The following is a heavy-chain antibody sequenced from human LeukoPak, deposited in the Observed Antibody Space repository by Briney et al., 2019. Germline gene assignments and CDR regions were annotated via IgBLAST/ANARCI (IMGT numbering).Heavy chain of an antibody. Sequence: GASVKVSCKVSGYTLTELSMHWVRQAPGKGLEWMGGFDPEDGETIYAQKFQGRVTMTEDTSTDTAYMELSSLRSEDTAVYYCATRFEYGDYGVFDYWGQGTLVTVSS. D-gene: IGHD4-17*01. V-gene: IGHV1-24*01. CDR1: GYTLTELS. CDR2: FDPEDGET. CDR3: ATRFEYGDYGVFDY. J-gene: IGHJ4*02.